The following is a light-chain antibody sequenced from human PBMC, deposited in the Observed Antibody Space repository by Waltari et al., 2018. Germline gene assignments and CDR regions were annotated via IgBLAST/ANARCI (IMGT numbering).Light chain of an antibody. J-gene: IGLJ2*01. CDR3: AEWEEGMSGVV. V-gene: IGLV1-47*01. CDR1: SSNIGSNY. CDR2: RNN. Sequence: QSVLTQPPSASGTPGQRVTISCSGSSSNIGSNYVYWYQQLPGTAPKLLISRNNQGPSGGRDRFSVSKSGNSASLASCGLRSEYEADYYCAEWEEGMSGVVCGGGAKLPVL.